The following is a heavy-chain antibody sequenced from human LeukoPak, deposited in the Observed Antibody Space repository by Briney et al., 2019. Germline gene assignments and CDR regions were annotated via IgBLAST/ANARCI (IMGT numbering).Heavy chain of an antibody. CDR1: GFTFSSYA. CDR3: AKALRQQPRAYDY. Sequence: GGSLRLSCAASGFTFSSYAMTWVRQGPGTGLECVSTIATSDAYTYYADSVQGRFTISRDNSKNTLYLQMDSLRAEDTAIYYYAKALRQQPRAYDYWGQGTLVTVSS. V-gene: IGHV3-23*01. J-gene: IGHJ4*02. CDR2: IATSDAYT. D-gene: IGHD6-13*01.